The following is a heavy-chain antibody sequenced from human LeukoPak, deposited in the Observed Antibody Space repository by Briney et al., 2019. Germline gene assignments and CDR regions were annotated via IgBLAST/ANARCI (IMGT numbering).Heavy chain of an antibody. CDR2: INPSGGST. J-gene: IGHJ3*02. CDR3: ARAYMVRDAFDI. CDR1: GYTFTSYY. D-gene: IGHD3-10*01. Sequence: GASVKVSCKASGYTFTSYYMHWVRQAPGQGLEWMGIINPSGGSTSYAQKFQGRVTMTRDMSTSTVYMELSSLRSEDTAVYYCARAYMVRDAFDIWGQGTMVTVSS. V-gene: IGHV1-46*01.